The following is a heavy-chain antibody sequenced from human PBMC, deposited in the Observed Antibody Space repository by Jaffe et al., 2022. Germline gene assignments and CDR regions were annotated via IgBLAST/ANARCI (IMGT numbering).Heavy chain of an antibody. CDR3: ARGGYGDPIDY. Sequence: QVQLQESGPGLVKPSETLSLTCTVSGGSISSYYWSWIRQPPGKGLEWIGYIYYSGSTNYNPSLKSRVTISVDTSKNQFSLKLSSVTAADTAVYYCARGGYGDPIDYWGQGTLVTVSS. CDR2: IYYSGST. D-gene: IGHD4-17*01. J-gene: IGHJ4*02. V-gene: IGHV4-59*01. CDR1: GGSISSYY.